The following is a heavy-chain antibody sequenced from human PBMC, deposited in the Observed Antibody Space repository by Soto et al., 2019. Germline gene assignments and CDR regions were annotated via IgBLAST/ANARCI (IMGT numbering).Heavy chain of an antibody. CDR3: VKDRSDTWSFDY. CDR2: VTHDGTLY. CDR1: GFTFSSCA. Sequence: QVQLVESGGGVVQPGRSLRLSCVASGFTFSSCAMHWVRQVPGKGLEWLAVVTHDGTLYPYADSVKGRFSISRDNSRKTLYLQTNGLRPEDTAVSYCVKDRSDTWSFDYWGQGTLVTVSS. J-gene: IGHJ4*02. D-gene: IGHD2-8*02. V-gene: IGHV3-30*18.